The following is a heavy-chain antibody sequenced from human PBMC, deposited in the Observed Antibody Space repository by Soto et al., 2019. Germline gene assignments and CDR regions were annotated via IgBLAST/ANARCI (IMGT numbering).Heavy chain of an antibody. CDR3: AKGVGSSWFFAAFDI. CDR2: ISSNGGRV. V-gene: IGHV3-9*01. Sequence: SLRLSCAASGFTFDDYAIHWVRQSPGKGLEWVSGISSNGGRVGYADSVKGRFTISRDNAKNSLYLQMNSLRAEDTALYYCAKGVGSSWFFAAFDIWGQGTMVTVSS. CDR1: GFTFDDYA. J-gene: IGHJ3*02. D-gene: IGHD6-13*01.